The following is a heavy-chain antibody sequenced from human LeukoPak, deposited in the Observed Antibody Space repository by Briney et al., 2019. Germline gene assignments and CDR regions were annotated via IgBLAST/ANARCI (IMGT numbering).Heavy chain of an antibody. CDR2: IYYSGTT. CDR3: ARHLNNCGDDCYIFDY. Sequence: SETLSLTCTVSSGSISSSSYSWGWIRQPPGKGLEWLGSIYYSGTTYYNPSLKSQVTISLDTSKNQFSLRLSSVTAADTAVYYCARHLNNCGDDCYIFDYWGQGTLVTVSS. CDR1: SGSISSSSYS. V-gene: IGHV4-39*01. J-gene: IGHJ4*02. D-gene: IGHD2-21*01.